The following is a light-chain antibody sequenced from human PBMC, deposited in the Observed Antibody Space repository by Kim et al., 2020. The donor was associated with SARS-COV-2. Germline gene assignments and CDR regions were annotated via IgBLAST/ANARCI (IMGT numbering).Light chain of an antibody. CDR3: QQYGSSPRT. Sequence: EIVLTQSPGTLSLSPGERATLSCRASQRVTSSYLAWYQQRPGQAPRLLIYGASSRATGIPDRFSGSGSGTDFTLTISRLEPEDFAVYYCQQYGSSPRTFGQGTKLEI. CDR2: GAS. J-gene: IGKJ2*01. V-gene: IGKV3-20*01. CDR1: QRVTSSY.